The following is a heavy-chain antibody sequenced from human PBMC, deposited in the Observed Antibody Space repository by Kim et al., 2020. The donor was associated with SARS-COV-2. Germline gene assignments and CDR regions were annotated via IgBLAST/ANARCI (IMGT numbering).Heavy chain of an antibody. CDR1: GFTFDDYA. CDR3: AKDSSRVVVVAATFDY. Sequence: GGSLRLSCAASGFTFDDYAMHWVRQAPGKGLEWVSGISWNSGSIGYADSVKGRFTISRDNAKNSLYLQMNSLRAEDTALYYCAKDSSRVVVVAATFDYWGQGTLVTVSS. V-gene: IGHV3-9*01. D-gene: IGHD2-15*01. J-gene: IGHJ4*02. CDR2: ISWNSGSI.